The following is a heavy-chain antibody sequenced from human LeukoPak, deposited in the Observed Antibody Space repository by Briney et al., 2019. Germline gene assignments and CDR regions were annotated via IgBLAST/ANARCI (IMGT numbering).Heavy chain of an antibody. V-gene: IGHV3-7*01. CDR2: IKQDGSEK. CDR1: GFTFSSYW. J-gene: IGHJ4*02. CDR3: ARGSYDFWSGYLYYFDY. D-gene: IGHD3-3*01. Sequence: GGSLRLSCAASGFTFSSYWMSWVRQAPGKGLEWVANIKQDGSEKYYVDPVKGRFTISRDNAKNSLYLQMNSLRAEDTAVYYCARGSYDFWSGYLYYFDYWGQGTLVTVSS.